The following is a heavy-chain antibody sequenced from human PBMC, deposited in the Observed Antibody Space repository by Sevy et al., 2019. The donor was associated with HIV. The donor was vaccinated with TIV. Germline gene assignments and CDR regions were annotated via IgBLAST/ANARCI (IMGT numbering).Heavy chain of an antibody. CDR1: GGSISSGSYY. CDR2: IYTSGST. J-gene: IGHJ4*02. D-gene: IGHD3-10*01. V-gene: IGHV4-61*02. Sequence: SETLSLTCTVSGGSISSGSYYWSWIRQPAGKGLEWIGRIYTSGSTNYNPSPKSRVTISVDTSKNQFSLKLSSVTAADTAVYYCARSGYGSGTLFDYWGQGTLVTVSS. CDR3: ARSGYGSGTLFDY.